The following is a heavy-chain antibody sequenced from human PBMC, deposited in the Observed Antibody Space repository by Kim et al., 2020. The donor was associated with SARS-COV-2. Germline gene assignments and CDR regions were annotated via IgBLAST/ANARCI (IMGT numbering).Heavy chain of an antibody. Sequence: SGPTLVKPTQTLTLTCTVSGFSLNTHGMCVSWIRQPPGKALEWLALINWDDDKYYSTSLKTRLTISKDTSKNQVVLTMTNVDPEDTATYYCARALGVATSVYYNGMDVWGQGTTVTVSS. CDR2: INWDDDK. D-gene: IGHD5-12*01. J-gene: IGHJ6*02. V-gene: IGHV2-70*01. CDR1: GFSLNTHGMC. CDR3: ARALGVATSVYYNGMDV.